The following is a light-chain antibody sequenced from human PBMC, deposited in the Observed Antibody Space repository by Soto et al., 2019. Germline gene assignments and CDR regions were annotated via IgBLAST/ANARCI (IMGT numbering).Light chain of an antibody. CDR1: QTVSSY. V-gene: IGKV3-11*01. J-gene: IGKJ1*01. Sequence: EIVLTQSPATLSLSPGDRATLSCRASQTVSSYLLLYQQKRGQAPRLLIYDASNRATGIPARFSGSGSGTDFTLTISTLQPEDVATYYCLQDYSFPWTFGQGTKVDIK. CDR3: LQDYSFPWT. CDR2: DAS.